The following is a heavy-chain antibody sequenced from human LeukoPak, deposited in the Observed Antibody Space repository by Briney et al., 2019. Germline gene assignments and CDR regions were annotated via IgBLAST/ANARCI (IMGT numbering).Heavy chain of an antibody. CDR3: ARVIAVADSDAFDI. CDR1: GYSFTGYY. Sequence: ASVKVSCKASGYSFTGYYMHWVRQAPGQGLEWMGRINPNSGGTDYAQNFQGRVTMTRGTSTSTVYMELSSLRSEDTAVYYCARVIAVADSDAFDIWGQGTMVTVSS. D-gene: IGHD6-19*01. CDR2: INPNSGGT. J-gene: IGHJ3*02. V-gene: IGHV1-2*06.